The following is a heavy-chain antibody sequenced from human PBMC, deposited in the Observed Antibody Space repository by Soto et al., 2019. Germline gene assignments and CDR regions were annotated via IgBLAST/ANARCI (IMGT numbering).Heavy chain of an antibody. D-gene: IGHD7-27*01. CDR1: GDSVSSNSAA. V-gene: IGHV6-1*01. Sequence: SQTLSLTCAMSGDSVSSNSAAWNWIRQSPSRGLEWLVRTYYRSKWYNDYAVSVKSRIIINPDTSKNPFSLQLISVTPEDTAVYYCARARLPGDAFDIWGQGTMVTVSS. CDR3: ARARLPGDAFDI. CDR2: TYYRSKWYN. J-gene: IGHJ3*02.